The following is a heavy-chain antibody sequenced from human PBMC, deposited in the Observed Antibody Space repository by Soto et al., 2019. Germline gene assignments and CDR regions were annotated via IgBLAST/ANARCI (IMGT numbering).Heavy chain of an antibody. CDR3: ATTQLLYYYGMDV. D-gene: IGHD2-2*01. V-gene: IGHV4-4*02. CDR2: IYHSGST. CDR1: GGSISSSIW. J-gene: IGHJ6*02. Sequence: PSETLSLTCAVSGGSISSSIWWSWVRQPPGKGLEWIGEIYHSGSTNYNPSLKSRVTISVDKSKNQFSLKLSSVTAADTAVYYCATTQLLYYYGMDVWGQGTTVTVSS.